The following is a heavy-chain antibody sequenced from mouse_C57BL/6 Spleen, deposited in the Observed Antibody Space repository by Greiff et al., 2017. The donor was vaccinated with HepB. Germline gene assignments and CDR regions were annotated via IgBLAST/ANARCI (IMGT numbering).Heavy chain of an antibody. CDR1: GYTFTSYW. J-gene: IGHJ4*01. CDR3: ARGDYDYPYYAMDY. Sequence: QVQLQQPGAELVRPGSSVKLSCKASGYTFTSYWMHWVKQRPIQGLEWIGNIDPSDSETHYNQKFKDKATLTGDKSSSTAYMQLSSLTSEDSAVYYCARGDYDYPYYAMDYWGQGTSVTVSS. CDR2: IDPSDSET. D-gene: IGHD2-4*01. V-gene: IGHV1-52*01.